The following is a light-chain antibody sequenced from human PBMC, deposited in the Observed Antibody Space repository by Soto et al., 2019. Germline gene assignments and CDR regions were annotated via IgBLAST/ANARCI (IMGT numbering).Light chain of an antibody. CDR1: QGIITY. CDR3: QQSYSTPPT. Sequence: DIPMTQSPSSLSASVGDTVIITCRASQGIITYLNWYHQRPGKAPKLLIYAASSLQSGVPSRFSGSGSGTDFTLTISSLHPEDFATYYCQQSYSTPPTFGQGTKVEIK. CDR2: AAS. V-gene: IGKV1-39*01. J-gene: IGKJ2*01.